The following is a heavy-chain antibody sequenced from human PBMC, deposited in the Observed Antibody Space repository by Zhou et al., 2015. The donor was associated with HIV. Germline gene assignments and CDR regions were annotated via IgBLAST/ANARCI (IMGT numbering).Heavy chain of an antibody. D-gene: IGHD3-10*01. V-gene: IGHV1-69*06. CDR2: IIPIFGTA. CDR3: ARAGGVRGVIPPHWFDP. J-gene: IGHJ5*02. CDR1: GGTFSGSD. Sequence: LVQSGTEVRKPGSSVKVSCKASGGTFSGSDLSWVRQAPGQGLEWMGGIIPIFGTANYAQKFQGRVTITADKSTSTAYMELSSLRSEDTAVYYCARAGGVRGVIPPHWFDPWGQGTLVTVSS.